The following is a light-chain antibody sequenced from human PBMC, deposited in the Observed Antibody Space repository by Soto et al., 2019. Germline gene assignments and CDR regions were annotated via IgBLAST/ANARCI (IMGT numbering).Light chain of an antibody. CDR3: SSYTSSSTLV. V-gene: IGLV2-14*01. CDR2: EVS. Sequence: QSALTQPVSVSGSRGQSITISCTGTSSDIGGYHYVSWYQQYPGKAPKLIIYEVSNRPSGVSNRFSGSKSGNTASLTISGLQAEDEADYYCSSYTSSSTLVFGGGTKLTVL. CDR1: SSDIGGYHY. J-gene: IGLJ3*02.